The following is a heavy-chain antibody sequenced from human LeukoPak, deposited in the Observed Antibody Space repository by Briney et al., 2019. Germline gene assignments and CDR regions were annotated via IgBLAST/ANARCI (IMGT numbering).Heavy chain of an antibody. Sequence: GGSLRPSCAASGFTFSSYGMHWVRQAPGKGLEWVAVISYDGSNKYYADSVKGRFTISRDNSKSTLYLQMNSLRAEDTAVYYCARARGYSYGIRPFDYWGQGTLVTVSS. CDR1: GFTFSSYG. D-gene: IGHD5-18*01. J-gene: IGHJ4*02. CDR3: ARARGYSYGIRPFDY. V-gene: IGHV3-30*03. CDR2: ISYDGSNK.